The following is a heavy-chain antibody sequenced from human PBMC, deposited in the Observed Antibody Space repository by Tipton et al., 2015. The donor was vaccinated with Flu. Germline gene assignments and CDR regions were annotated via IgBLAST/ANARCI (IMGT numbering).Heavy chain of an antibody. CDR1: GYSFTSYW. CDR2: IYPGDSDT. D-gene: IGHD3-22*01. Sequence: EVQLVQSGAEVKKPGESLKISCKGSGYSFTSYWIGWVRQMPGKGLEWMGIIYPGDSDTRYSPSFQGQVTISADKSISTAYLQWSSLKASDTAMYYCARRMGKYYDSSGYWTSENSRTYYFDYWGQGTLVTVSS. J-gene: IGHJ4*02. V-gene: IGHV5-51*01. CDR3: ARRMGKYYDSSGYWTSENSRTYYFDY.